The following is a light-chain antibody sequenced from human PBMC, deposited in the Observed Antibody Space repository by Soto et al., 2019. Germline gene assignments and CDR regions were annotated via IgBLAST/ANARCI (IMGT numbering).Light chain of an antibody. Sequence: YALTQPASVSGSPGQSITISCTGTSSDVGGYNYVSWYQQHPGKAPKLMIYDVSNRPSGVSNRFSGSKSGNTASLTISGLQAEDEADYYCSSYTSSSTLLYVFGTGTKVTVL. CDR3: SSYTSSSTLLYV. CDR2: DVS. J-gene: IGLJ1*01. CDR1: SSDVGGYNY. V-gene: IGLV2-14*01.